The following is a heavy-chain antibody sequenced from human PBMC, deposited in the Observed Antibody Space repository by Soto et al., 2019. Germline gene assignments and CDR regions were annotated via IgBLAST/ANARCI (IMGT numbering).Heavy chain of an antibody. CDR3: ARDPEGDYYDSSGPF. D-gene: IGHD3-22*01. CDR2: INSDGSST. Sequence: GGSLRLSCAASGFTFSSYWMHWVRQAPGKGLVWVSRINSDGSSTSYADSVKGRFTISRDNAKNTLYLQMNSLRAEDTAVYYCARDPEGDYYDSSGPFWGQGKMVTVS. CDR1: GFTFSSYW. J-gene: IGHJ3*01. V-gene: IGHV3-74*01.